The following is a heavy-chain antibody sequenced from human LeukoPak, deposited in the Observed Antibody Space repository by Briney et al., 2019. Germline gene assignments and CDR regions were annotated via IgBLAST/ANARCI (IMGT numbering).Heavy chain of an antibody. CDR2: INPNSGGT. CDR3: AREYSSSPNFDY. J-gene: IGHJ4*02. D-gene: IGHD6-13*01. V-gene: IGHV1-2*04. CDR1: GYTFTGYY. Sequence: GASVKVSCKASGYTFTGYYMHWVRQAPGQGLEWMGWINPNSGGTNYAQKFQGWVTMIRDTSISTAYMELSRLRSDDTAVYYCAREYSSSPNFDYWGQGTLVTVSS.